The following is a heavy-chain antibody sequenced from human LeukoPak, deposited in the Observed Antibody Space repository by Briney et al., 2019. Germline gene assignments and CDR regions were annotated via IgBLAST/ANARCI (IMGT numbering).Heavy chain of an antibody. CDR3: ARGDSGSSGSHPLRN. V-gene: IGHV3-74*01. J-gene: IGHJ4*02. Sequence: GGSLRLSCAASGFTFSSYWMHWVRQAPGKGLVWVSRINSDGSSTSYADSVKGRFTISRDNAKNTLYLQMNSLRAEDTAVYYCARGDSGSSGSHPLRNWGQGTLVTVSS. D-gene: IGHD1-26*01. CDR1: GFTFSSYW. CDR2: INSDGSST.